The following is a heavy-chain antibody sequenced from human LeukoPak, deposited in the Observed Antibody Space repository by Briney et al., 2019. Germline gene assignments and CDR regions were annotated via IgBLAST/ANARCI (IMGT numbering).Heavy chain of an antibody. CDR1: GFTFSSYA. CDR3: ARVDLGGYCSGGSCYWGYFDY. J-gene: IGHJ4*02. CDR2: ISYDGSNK. Sequence: GRSLRLSCAASGFTFSSYAMHWVRQAPGKGLEWVAVISYDGSNKYYADSVKGRFTISRDNSKNTLYLQRNSLRAEDTAVYYCARVDLGGYCSGGSCYWGYFDYWGQGTLVTVSS. D-gene: IGHD2-15*01. V-gene: IGHV3-30*01.